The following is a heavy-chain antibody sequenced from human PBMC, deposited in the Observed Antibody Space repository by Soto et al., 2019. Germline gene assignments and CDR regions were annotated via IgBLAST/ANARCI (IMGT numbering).Heavy chain of an antibody. CDR1: GFTFSTYS. CDR3: ARDVRLPDY. D-gene: IGHD3-10*02. V-gene: IGHV3-48*01. Sequence: EVQLVESGGGLVPPGGSLRLSCAASGFTFSTYSMNWVRQAPGKGLEWVSFISSTGETTYYADSVKGRLTISRDNAKNSLFLQMNCLTAEDTAVYYCARDVRLPDYWGQGTLVTVSS. J-gene: IGHJ4*02. CDR2: ISSTGETT.